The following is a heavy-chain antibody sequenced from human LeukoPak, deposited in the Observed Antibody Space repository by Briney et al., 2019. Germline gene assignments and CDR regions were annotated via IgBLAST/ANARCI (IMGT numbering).Heavy chain of an antibody. CDR3: CKDSSSSPGY. CDR1: GFRFGEYA. Sequence: PGGSLRLSCTGSGFRFGEYAMTWFGQAPGKGPEWVGFIRSKGYGATTEYAASVKGRFTISRDDSKSIAYLQMNSLKTEDTALYYCCKDSSSSPGYWGQGTLVTVSS. D-gene: IGHD6-6*01. V-gene: IGHV3-49*03. CDR2: IRSKGYGATT. J-gene: IGHJ4*02.